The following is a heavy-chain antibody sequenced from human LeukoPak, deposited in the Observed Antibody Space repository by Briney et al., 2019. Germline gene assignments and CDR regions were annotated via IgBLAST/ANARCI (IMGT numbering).Heavy chain of an antibody. CDR1: GYSFTSYW. D-gene: IGHD6-19*01. J-gene: IGHJ6*02. Sequence: GESLKISCKGSGYSFTSYWIGWVRQMPGKGLEWMGIIYPGDSDTRYSPSFQGQVTISVDKSISTAYVQWSSLKASDTAMYFCARRIAVAGTSYYAMDVWGRGTTVTVSS. CDR2: IYPGDSDT. CDR3: ARRIAVAGTSYYAMDV. V-gene: IGHV5-51*01.